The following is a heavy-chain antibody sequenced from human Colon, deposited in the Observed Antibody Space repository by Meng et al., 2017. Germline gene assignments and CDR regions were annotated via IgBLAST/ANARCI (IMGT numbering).Heavy chain of an antibody. CDR3: VTSKPYGDYAVY. V-gene: IGHV3-72*01. D-gene: IGHD4-17*01. Sequence: VHRVGSGVGWGQPGGSLRLSCAASGFTFSDHYMDWVRQAPGKGLEWVGRTRNKANSYTTEYAASVKGRFTISRDDSKNSLYLQMNSLKTEDTAVYYCVTSKPYGDYAVYWGQGTLVTVSS. CDR2: TRNKANSYTT. J-gene: IGHJ4*02. CDR1: GFTFSDHY.